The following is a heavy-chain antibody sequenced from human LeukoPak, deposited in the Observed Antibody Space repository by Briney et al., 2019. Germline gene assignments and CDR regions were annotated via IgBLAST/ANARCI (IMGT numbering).Heavy chain of an antibody. J-gene: IGHJ3*02. CDR3: AKPYDFWSGRHAFDI. D-gene: IGHD3-3*01. V-gene: IGHV3-9*01. Sequence: PGRSLRLSCAASGFTFDDYAMHWVRQAPGKGLEWVSGISWNSGSIGYADSVKGRFTISRDNAKNSLYLQMNSLRAEDTALYYCAKPYDFWSGRHAFDIWGQGTMVTVSS. CDR2: ISWNSGSI. CDR1: GFTFDDYA.